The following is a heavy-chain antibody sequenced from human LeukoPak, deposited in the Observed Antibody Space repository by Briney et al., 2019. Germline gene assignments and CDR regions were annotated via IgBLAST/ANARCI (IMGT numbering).Heavy chain of an antibody. Sequence: ASVKVSCKASGYTFTSYGISWVRQAPGQGLEWMGWISAYNGNTNYAQELQGRVTMTTDTSTRTAYMELRSLRSDDTAVYYCARRLHGYYDFWSGSYFDYWGQGTLVTVSS. CDR3: ARRLHGYYDFWSGSYFDY. J-gene: IGHJ4*02. D-gene: IGHD3-3*01. V-gene: IGHV1-18*01. CDR1: GYTFTSYG. CDR2: ISAYNGNT.